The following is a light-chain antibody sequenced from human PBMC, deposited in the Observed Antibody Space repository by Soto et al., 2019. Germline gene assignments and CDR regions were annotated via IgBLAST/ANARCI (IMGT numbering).Light chain of an antibody. CDR2: YDS. CDR1: NSGSKS. CDR3: QVWDSSSALLV. Sequence: SYELTQPPSVSVAPGKTARITCGGNNSGSKSVHWYQQKPGQAPVLVIYYDSDRPSGIPERFSGSNSGNTATLTISRVEAGDEADYYCQVWDSSSALLVFGGGTKLTVL. V-gene: IGLV3-21*04. J-gene: IGLJ3*02.